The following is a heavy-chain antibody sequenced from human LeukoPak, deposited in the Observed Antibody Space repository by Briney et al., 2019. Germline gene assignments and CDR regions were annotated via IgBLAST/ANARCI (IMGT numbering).Heavy chain of an antibody. J-gene: IGHJ4*02. CDR2: IHHIGSA. CDR3: AKVYNSFGELSGLYY. V-gene: IGHV4-31*03. Sequence: PSEPLSLTCTVSGDSISGQGYYWNWIRQHPVKGLEWMGYIHHIGSAYYNPSIGNSITMSVDTSKNQFSLKLTSMTAADAAVYYCAKVYNSFGELSGLYYWGQEALVTVSS. D-gene: IGHD3-10*01. CDR1: GDSISGQGYY.